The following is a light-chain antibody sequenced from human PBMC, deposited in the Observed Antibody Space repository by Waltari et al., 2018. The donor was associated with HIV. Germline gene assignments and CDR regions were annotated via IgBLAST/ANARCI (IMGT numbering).Light chain of an antibody. Sequence: QSALTQPASVSGSPGQSIPISCTGTSSDVGGYNSVSWYQQYPGKAPKLMIYEVSYRPSGVSNRFSGSKSGNTASLTISGLQAEDEAEYYCSSFRSGSTLVVFGGGTKLTVL. CDR2: EVS. CDR3: SSFRSGSTLVV. V-gene: IGLV2-14*01. J-gene: IGLJ2*01. CDR1: SSDVGGYNS.